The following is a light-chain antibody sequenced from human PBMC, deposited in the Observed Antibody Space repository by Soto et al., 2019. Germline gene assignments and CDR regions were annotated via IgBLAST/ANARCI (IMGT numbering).Light chain of an antibody. Sequence: IWMTQSPSLLSASTGDRVTITFRASQGISSYLAWYQQKPGKAPKLLIYAASTLQSGVPSRFSGSGSGTEFTLTISSLQSEDFAVYYCQQYNNWPFITFGQGTRLEIK. CDR2: AAS. CDR1: QGISSY. CDR3: QQYNNWPFIT. J-gene: IGKJ5*01. V-gene: IGKV1-8*01.